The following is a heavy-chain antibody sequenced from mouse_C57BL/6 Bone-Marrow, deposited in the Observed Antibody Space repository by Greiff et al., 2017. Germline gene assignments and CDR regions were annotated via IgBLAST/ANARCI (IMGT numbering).Heavy chain of an antibody. CDR3: ARTAQARFYAMDY. Sequence: VKLQQPGTKLVKPGASVKLSCKASGYTFTSYWMHWVKQRPGQGLEWIGNINPSNGGTNYNEKFKSKATLTVDKSSSTAYMQLSSLTSEDSAVYYCARTAQARFYAMDYWGQGTSVTVSS. V-gene: IGHV1-53*01. CDR2: INPSNGGT. J-gene: IGHJ4*01. D-gene: IGHD3-2*02. CDR1: GYTFTSYW.